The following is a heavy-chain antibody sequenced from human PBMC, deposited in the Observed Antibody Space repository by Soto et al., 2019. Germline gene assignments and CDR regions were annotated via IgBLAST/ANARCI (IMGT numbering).Heavy chain of an antibody. V-gene: IGHV3-11*01. Sequence: GGSLRLSCVASGFTFNDYYMTWVRQAPGKGLEWISHISDSGSSIYYADSVKGRFTISRDNAMNSLYLHMNNLRAEDTAVYYCARDAAFIASGLFNPWGQGTLVTVSS. CDR3: ARDAAFIASGLFNP. CDR1: GFTFNDYY. D-gene: IGHD3-22*01. J-gene: IGHJ5*02. CDR2: ISDSGSSI.